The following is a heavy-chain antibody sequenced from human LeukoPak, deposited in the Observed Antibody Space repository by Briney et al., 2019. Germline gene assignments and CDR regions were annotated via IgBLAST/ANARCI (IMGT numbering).Heavy chain of an antibody. CDR2: INHSGST. D-gene: IGHD3-3*01. V-gene: IGHV4-34*01. CDR1: GGSFSGYY. J-gene: IGHJ5*02. Sequence: SETLSLTCAVYGGSFSGYYWSWICQPPGKGLEWIGEINHSGSTNHNPSLKSRVTISVDTSKNQFSLKLSSVTAADTAVYYCARAKRFWSGYYRGWFDPWGQGTLVTVSS. CDR3: ARAKRFWSGYYRGWFDP.